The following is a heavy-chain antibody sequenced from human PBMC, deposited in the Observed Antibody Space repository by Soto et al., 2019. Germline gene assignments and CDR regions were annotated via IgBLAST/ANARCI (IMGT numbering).Heavy chain of an antibody. CDR3: AHVRNYWYFDL. CDR2: IYWDDDK. Sequence: QITLKESGPTLVKPTQTRTLTCTFSRFSLSTSGVGVGWIRQPPGKALEWLALIYWDDDKRYSPSLKSRLTITKDTSKNQVVLTMTNMDPVDTATYYCAHVRNYWYFDLWGRGTLVSVSS. V-gene: IGHV2-5*02. CDR1: RFSLSTSGVG. J-gene: IGHJ2*01.